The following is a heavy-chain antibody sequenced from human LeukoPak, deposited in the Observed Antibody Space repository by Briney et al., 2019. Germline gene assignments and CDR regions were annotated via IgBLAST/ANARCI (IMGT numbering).Heavy chain of an antibody. V-gene: IGHV4-61*02. CDR2: IYTSGST. CDR1: GGSISSGSYY. CDR3: AREHYAYYDFWSGYNNWFDP. Sequence: SETLSLTCTVSGGSISSGSYYWSWIRQPAGKGLEWIGRIYTSGSTNYNPSLKSPVTISVDTSKNQFSLKLSSVTAADTAVYYCAREHYAYYDFWSGYNNWFDPWGQGTLVTVSS. J-gene: IGHJ5*02. D-gene: IGHD3-3*01.